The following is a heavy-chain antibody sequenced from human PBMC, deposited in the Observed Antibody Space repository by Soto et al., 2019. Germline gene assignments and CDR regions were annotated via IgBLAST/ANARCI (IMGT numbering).Heavy chain of an antibody. CDR2: IYYSGST. CDR1: GGSISSSSYY. D-gene: IGHD5-18*01. J-gene: IGHJ6*02. CDR3: AGESGYSYGYGFYYGMDV. Sequence: SETLSLTCTVSGGSISSSSYYWGWIRQPPGKGLEWIGSIYYSGSTYYNPSLKSRVTISVDTSKNQFSLKLSSVTAADTAVYYCAGESGYSYGYGFYYGMDVWGQGTTVTVSS. V-gene: IGHV4-39*01.